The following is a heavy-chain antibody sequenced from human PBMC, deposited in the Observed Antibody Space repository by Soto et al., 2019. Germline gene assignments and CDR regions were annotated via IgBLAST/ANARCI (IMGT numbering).Heavy chain of an antibody. CDR1: GFSTTAYY. D-gene: IGHD3-3*01. CDR2: THHSGYI. Sequence: QAQLQESGPGLVNPSETLSLPCSVSGFSTTAYYWCWVRQAPGRGLEWIGFTHHSGYINYIPAFKRRVTLSVDPSTNQLSLKLTSVTATDTAVYYCARLQNFVNWSFDHWGQGALVTVSS. CDR3: ARLQNFVNWSFDH. V-gene: IGHV4-59*08. J-gene: IGHJ4*02.